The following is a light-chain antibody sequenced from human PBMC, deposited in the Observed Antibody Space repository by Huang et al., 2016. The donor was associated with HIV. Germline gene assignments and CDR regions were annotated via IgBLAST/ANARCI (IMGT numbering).Light chain of an antibody. CDR2: KSS. V-gene: IGKV1-5*03. Sequence: DIQMTQSPSTLSASVGDRVTITCRASQSISAYLAWYQQKPGEAPNCRVYKSSSLEGGVPPRFSGSGSGTEFTLTISSLQADDVATYYCQQYNNYPWTFGQGTLVEIK. J-gene: IGKJ1*01. CDR3: QQYNNYPWT. CDR1: QSISAY.